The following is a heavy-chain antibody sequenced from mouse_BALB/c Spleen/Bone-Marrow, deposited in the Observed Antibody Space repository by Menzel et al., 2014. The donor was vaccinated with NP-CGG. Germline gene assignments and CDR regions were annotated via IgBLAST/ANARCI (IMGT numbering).Heavy chain of an antibody. CDR2: INPYNGGT. CDR1: GYSFTGYI. Sequence: VQLQQSGPELVKPGASMKISCKASGYSFTGYIMNWVKQSHGKNPEWIGLINPYNGGTSYNQKFKGKATLTVDKSSSTAYMELLSLTSEDSAVYYCARGPEYAMDYWGQGTSVTVSS. CDR3: ARGPEYAMDY. V-gene: IGHV1-25*01. J-gene: IGHJ4*01.